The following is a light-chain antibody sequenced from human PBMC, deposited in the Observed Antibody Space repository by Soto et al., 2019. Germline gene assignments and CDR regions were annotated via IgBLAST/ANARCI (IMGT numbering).Light chain of an antibody. Sequence: DIQMTQSPSSLSASVGDRVTITCQASQDISNYLNWYQQKPGKAPKLLIYDASNLETGVPPRFSGSGSGTDFTLTISSLQPEDFATYYCQQCYSSPLTFGGGTKVDIK. CDR3: QQCYSSPLT. J-gene: IGKJ4*01. V-gene: IGKV1-33*01. CDR1: QDISNY. CDR2: DAS.